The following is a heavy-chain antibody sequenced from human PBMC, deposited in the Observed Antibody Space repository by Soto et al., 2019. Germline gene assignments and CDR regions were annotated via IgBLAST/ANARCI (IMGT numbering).Heavy chain of an antibody. CDR1: GYTFTSYG. Sequence: QVQLVQSGAEVKNPGASVKVSCKTSGYTFTSYGIGRARQAPGQGLEWMGWINTYNGNTNYAQNLQGRVTLTTDTSTSTAYMELRSLRSNDTAIYYCAMVDVYVTPSPQDVWGQGTTVTVSS. D-gene: IGHD3-16*01. J-gene: IGHJ6*02. CDR3: AMVDVYVTPSPQDV. V-gene: IGHV1-18*01. CDR2: INTYNGNT.